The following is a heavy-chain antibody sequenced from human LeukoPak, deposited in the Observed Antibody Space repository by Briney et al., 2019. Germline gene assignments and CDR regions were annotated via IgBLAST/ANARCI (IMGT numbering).Heavy chain of an antibody. D-gene: IGHD2-2*01. CDR1: GFTFSSYS. CDR2: ISSSSTI. Sequence: GGSLRLSCAASGFTFSSYSMNWVRQAPGKGLEWVSYISSSSTIYYADSVKGRFTISRDNAKNSLYLQMNSLRAEDTAVYYCARDGSDCSSTSCPLYGMDVWGQGTTVTVSS. CDR3: ARDGSDCSSTSCPLYGMDV. V-gene: IGHV3-48*04. J-gene: IGHJ6*02.